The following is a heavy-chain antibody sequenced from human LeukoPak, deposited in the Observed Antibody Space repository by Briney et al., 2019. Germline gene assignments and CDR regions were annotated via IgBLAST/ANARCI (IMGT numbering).Heavy chain of an antibody. J-gene: IGHJ4*02. D-gene: IGHD3-9*01. V-gene: IGHV3-74*01. CDR3: ARGSYYDILTGYSDFDY. CDR1: GFTFSSYW. Sequence: PGGSLRLSCAASGFTFSSYWMRWVRQAPGKGLVWVSRINSDGSSTSYADSVKGRFTISRDNAKNTLYLQMNSLRAEDTAVYYCARGSYYDILTGYSDFDYWGQGTLVTVSS. CDR2: INSDGSST.